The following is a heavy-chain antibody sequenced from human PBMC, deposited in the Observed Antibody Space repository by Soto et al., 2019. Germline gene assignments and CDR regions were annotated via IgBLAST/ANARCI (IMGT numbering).Heavy chain of an antibody. CDR1: GFTVSNHY. CDR2: IYSGGYT. CDR3: GTQRGGGGY. D-gene: IGHD6-25*01. V-gene: IGHV3-53*01. J-gene: IGHJ4*02. Sequence: EVQLVESGGGLIQPGGSLRLSCAVSGFTVSNHYMSWVRQAPGKGLEGVSVIYSGGYTAYGDSVKGRFTISRDNSKNTLYLQKNSRRAAEAGVYFGGTQRGGGGYWGQGTLVTVSS.